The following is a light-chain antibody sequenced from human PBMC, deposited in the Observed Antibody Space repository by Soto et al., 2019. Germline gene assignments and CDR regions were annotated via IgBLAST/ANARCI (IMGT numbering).Light chain of an antibody. CDR3: LQSDTFPYT. V-gene: IGKV1D-12*01. J-gene: IGKJ2*01. CDR1: QEIDRW. CDR2: TAS. Sequence: DIQMTQSPSSVSASVGDRVIISCRASQEIDRWLAWFQHKPGKAPKLLISTASSLQSGVPSRFSGSGSGTDFTLTIASLQFEDFATYYCLQSDTFPYTFGLGTKLEIK.